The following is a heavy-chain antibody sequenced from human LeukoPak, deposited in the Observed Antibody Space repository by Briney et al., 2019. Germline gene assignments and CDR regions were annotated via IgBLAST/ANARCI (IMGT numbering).Heavy chain of an antibody. V-gene: IGHV4-34*01. CDR2: INHGGTT. CDR1: GGSFSGYY. D-gene: IGHD3-3*01. J-gene: IGHJ5*02. Sequence: PSETLSLTCAVYGGSFSGYYWSWLRQPPGKGLEWIGEINHGGTTKSNPSLKSRLTISIDTSKNQFSLKLTSVTAADTAVYFCARGRAVFGPHWFDPWGQGTLVTVSS. CDR3: ARGRAVFGPHWFDP.